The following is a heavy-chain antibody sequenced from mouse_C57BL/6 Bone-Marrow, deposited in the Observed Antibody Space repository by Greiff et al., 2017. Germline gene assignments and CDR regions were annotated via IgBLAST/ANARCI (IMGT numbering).Heavy chain of an antibody. J-gene: IGHJ4*01. Sequence: VQLQQSGAELARPGASVKLSCKASGYTFTSYGISWVKQRTGQGLEWIGEIYPRSGNTYYNEKFKGKATLTADKSSSTAYMELRSLTSEDSAVYFCARRDGWVFYAMDYWGQGTSVTVSS. CDR1: GYTFTSYG. CDR3: ARRDGWVFYAMDY. V-gene: IGHV1-81*01. D-gene: IGHD2-3*01. CDR2: IYPRSGNT.